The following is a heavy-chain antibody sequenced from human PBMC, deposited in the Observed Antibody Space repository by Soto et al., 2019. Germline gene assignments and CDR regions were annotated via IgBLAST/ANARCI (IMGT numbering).Heavy chain of an antibody. CDR3: AKVLSDGNYTFDC. CDR1: GFTFSDYG. V-gene: IGHV3-30*18. D-gene: IGHD3-22*01. CDR2: ISYDGANK. J-gene: IGHJ4*02. Sequence: GGSLRLSCAASGFTFSDYGIHWVRRTPGKGLEWVAVISYDGANKYYGPSVKGRFTISRDNSKSTLYLQMNSLRPDDTAVYYCAKVLSDGNYTFDCWGKETLATVAS.